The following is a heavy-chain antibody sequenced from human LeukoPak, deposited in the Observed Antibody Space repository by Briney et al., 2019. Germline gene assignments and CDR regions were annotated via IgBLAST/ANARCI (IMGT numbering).Heavy chain of an antibody. Sequence: SETLSLTCTVSGGSISTYYWNWIRQSPGKGLEWIGNIYYTGSTNYNPSLKSRVTISLDTSKNQFSLKLSSVTAADTAVYYCARLSWRDAYYYFNYWGQGTLVTVSS. CDR2: IYYTGST. J-gene: IGHJ4*02. V-gene: IGHV4-59*12. D-gene: IGHD5-24*01. CDR3: ARLSWRDAYYYFNY. CDR1: GGSISTYY.